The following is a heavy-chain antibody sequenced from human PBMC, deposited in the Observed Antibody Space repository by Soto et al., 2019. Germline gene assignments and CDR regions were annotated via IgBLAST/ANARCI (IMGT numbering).Heavy chain of an antibody. Sequence: SETLSLTCSVCDGSINSYYWSWFRQPPEKGLEWIGYIYYSGTTNYNPFLKSRVTISVDTSKNQFSLILTSVTAADTAVYYCARGSGGNRWYYDYWGQGTLVTVSS. CDR3: ARGSGGNRWYYDY. V-gene: IGHV4-59*01. D-gene: IGHD2-15*01. CDR2: IYYSGTT. J-gene: IGHJ4*02. CDR1: DGSINSYY.